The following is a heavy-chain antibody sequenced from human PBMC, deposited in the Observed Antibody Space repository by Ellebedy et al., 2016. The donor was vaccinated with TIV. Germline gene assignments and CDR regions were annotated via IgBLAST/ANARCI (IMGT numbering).Heavy chain of an antibody. CDR3: TGWRSGDPT. CDR2: TRNKPNNYTT. J-gene: IGHJ5*02. V-gene: IGHV3-72*01. CDR1: GFILSDHD. D-gene: IGHD4-17*01. Sequence: GESLKISCAVSGFILSDHDMDWVRQAPGKGLEWVGRTRNKPNNYTTEYAASVKGIFTISRDDSKNSLYLQMNSLKIEDTAVYYCTGWRSGDPTWGQGTLVTVSS.